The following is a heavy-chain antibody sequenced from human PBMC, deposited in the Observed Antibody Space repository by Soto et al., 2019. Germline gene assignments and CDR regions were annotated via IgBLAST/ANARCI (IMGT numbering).Heavy chain of an antibody. D-gene: IGHD3-10*01. CDR1: GFTFTSFA. J-gene: IGHJ3*02. CDR2: IAVGSGNT. V-gene: IGHV1-58*01. CDR3: AAQFGERTKGSAFDI. Sequence: SGKVSCKASGFTFTSFAVQWVGPARGQRLEWIGWIAVGSGNTNYAQKFQERVTITRDMSTSTAYMELSSLRSEDTAVYYCAAQFGERTKGSAFDIWGQGTMVTVSS.